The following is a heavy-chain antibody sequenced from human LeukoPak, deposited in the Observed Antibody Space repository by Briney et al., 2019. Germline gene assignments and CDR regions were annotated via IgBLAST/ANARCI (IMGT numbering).Heavy chain of an antibody. CDR2: ISSSSSDI. V-gene: IGHV3-21*01. J-gene: IGHJ4*02. Sequence: GGSLRLSCAASGFTFSNYEMNWVRQAPGKGLEWVSSISSSSSDIYYADSVKGRFTISRDNAKSSLYLQMNSLRAEDTAVYYCARVPGGLEWSDFDYWGQGTLVTVSS. CDR3: ARVPGGLEWSDFDY. D-gene: IGHD3-3*01. CDR1: GFTFSNYE.